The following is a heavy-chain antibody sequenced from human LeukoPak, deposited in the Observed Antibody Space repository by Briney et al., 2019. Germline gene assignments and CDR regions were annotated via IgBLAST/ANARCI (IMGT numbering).Heavy chain of an antibody. J-gene: IGHJ4*02. CDR3: ARVDGSDSI. D-gene: IGHD3-10*01. CDR2: ISYDGSNK. V-gene: IGHV3-30-3*01. Sequence: PGGSLRLSCAASGFTVSSNYMSWVRQAPGKGLGWVAVISYDGSNKYYADSVKGRFTISRDNSKNTLYLQMNSLRAEDTAVYYCARVDGSDSIWGQGTLVTVSS. CDR1: GFTVSSNY.